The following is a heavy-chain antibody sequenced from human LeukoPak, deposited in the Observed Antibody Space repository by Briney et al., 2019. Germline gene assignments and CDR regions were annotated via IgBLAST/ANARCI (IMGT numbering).Heavy chain of an antibody. Sequence: GGSLSLSCAASGFTFSSYSMNWVRQAPGKGLEWVSSISSSSSYIYYADSVKGRFTISRDNAKNSLYLQMTSLRAQDTAVYYCARDLGDYDFWSGPTGSMDVWGQGTTVTVSS. V-gene: IGHV3-21*01. D-gene: IGHD3-3*01. CDR3: ARDLGDYDFWSGPTGSMDV. J-gene: IGHJ6*02. CDR1: GFTFSSYS. CDR2: ISSSSSYI.